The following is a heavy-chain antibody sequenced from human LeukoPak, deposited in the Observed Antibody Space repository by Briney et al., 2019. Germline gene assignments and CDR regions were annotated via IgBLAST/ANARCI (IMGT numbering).Heavy chain of an antibody. CDR1: GFTFSTYA. V-gene: IGHV3-66*01. J-gene: IGHJ4*02. CDR3: ARDHGDPFDY. CDR2: IYSGGST. Sequence: GGSLRLSCTASGFTFSTYAMTWVRQAPGKGLEWVSVIYSGGSTYYADSVKGRFTISRDNSKNTLYLQMNSLRAEDTAVYYCARDHGDPFDYWGQGTLVTVSS. D-gene: IGHD4-17*01.